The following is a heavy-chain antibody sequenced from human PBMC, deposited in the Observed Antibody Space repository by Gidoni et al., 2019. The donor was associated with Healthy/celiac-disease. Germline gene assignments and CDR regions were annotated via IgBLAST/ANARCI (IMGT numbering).Heavy chain of an antibody. CDR1: GFTFGDYA. Sequence: EVQLVESGGGLVQPGRSLSLSCTASGFTFGDYALSGVRQAPGKGLEWVGCIRSKAYGGTTEYAASVKGRFTISRDDSKSIAYLQMNSLKTEDTAVYYCTRDHGDYYDSSGYHWGQGTLVTVSS. D-gene: IGHD3-22*01. J-gene: IGHJ5*02. CDR2: IRSKAYGGTT. CDR3: TRDHGDYYDSSGYH. V-gene: IGHV3-49*04.